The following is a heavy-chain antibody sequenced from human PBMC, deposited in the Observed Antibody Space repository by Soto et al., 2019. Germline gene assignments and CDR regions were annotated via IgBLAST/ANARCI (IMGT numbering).Heavy chain of an antibody. V-gene: IGHV1-69*06. J-gene: IGHJ6*02. Sequence: SVKVSCKASGGTFSSYVISWVRQAPGQGLEWMGGIIPIFGTANYAQKFQGRVTITADKSTSTAYMELSSLRSEDTAVYYCARGNSSSWHYYYYGMDVWGQGTTVTVSS. D-gene: IGHD6-13*01. CDR3: ARGNSSSWHYYYYGMDV. CDR1: GGTFSSYV. CDR2: IIPIFGTA.